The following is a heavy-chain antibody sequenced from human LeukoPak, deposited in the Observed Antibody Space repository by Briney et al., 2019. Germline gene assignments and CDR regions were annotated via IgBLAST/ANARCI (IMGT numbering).Heavy chain of an antibody. V-gene: IGHV4-39*07. Sequence: SETLSLTCTVSGGSISRSSYYWGWIRQTPGMGLEWIGSVSYSGNIDYNPSLKSRVTISVDTSKNLFSLRLTSVTAADTAVYYCARDYRVSLSDTSPDDACDVWGQGTVVTVSS. CDR1: GGSISRSSYY. J-gene: IGHJ3*01. D-gene: IGHD3-16*02. CDR2: VSYSGNI. CDR3: ARDYRVSLSDTSPDDACDV.